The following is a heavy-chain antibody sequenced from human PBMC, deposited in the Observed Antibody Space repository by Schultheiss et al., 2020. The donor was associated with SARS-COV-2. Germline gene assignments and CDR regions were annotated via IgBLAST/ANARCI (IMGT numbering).Heavy chain of an antibody. CDR1: GFSLSTSGVG. CDR3: ARMRFDRNNDWHPDY. D-gene: IGHD2-21*01. V-gene: IGHV2-70*04. CDR2: IDWDDDK. Sequence: SGPTLVKPTQTLTLTCTFSGFSLSTSGVGVGWIRQPPGKALEWLARIDWDDDKFYSTSLKTRLTISKDTSKNQVVLTMTNVDPADTATYYCARMRFDRNNDWHPDYWGQGTLVTVSS. J-gene: IGHJ4*02.